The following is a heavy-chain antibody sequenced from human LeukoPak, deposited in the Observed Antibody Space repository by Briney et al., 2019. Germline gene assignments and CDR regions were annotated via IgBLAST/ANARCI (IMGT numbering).Heavy chain of an antibody. V-gene: IGHV3-53*01. J-gene: IGHJ4*02. CDR3: ARSLSSRFSGPRRPYYFDS. Sequence: GGSLRLSCAASGSTVSSNYMSWVRQAPGKGLEWVSVIYSGGGTYYADSVKGRFTISTDNPKNTLYLQMNSLRAEDTAVYYCARSLSSRFSGPRRPYYFDSWGQGTLVTVSS. CDR2: IYSGGGT. D-gene: IGHD3-16*02. CDR1: GSTVSSNY.